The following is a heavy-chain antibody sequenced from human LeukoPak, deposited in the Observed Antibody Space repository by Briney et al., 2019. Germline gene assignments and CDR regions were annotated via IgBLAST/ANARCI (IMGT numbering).Heavy chain of an antibody. CDR1: GGSISSSSYY. CDR3: AREVHYYDSSGYYVSGD. J-gene: IGHJ4*02. CDR2: IYYSGST. V-gene: IGHV4-39*07. Sequence: SETLSLTCTVSGGSISSSSYYWGWIRQPPGKGLEWIGSIYYSGSTYYNPSLKSRVTISVDTSKNQFSLKLSSVTAADTAVYYCAREVHYYDSSGYYVSGDWGQGTLVTVSS. D-gene: IGHD3-22*01.